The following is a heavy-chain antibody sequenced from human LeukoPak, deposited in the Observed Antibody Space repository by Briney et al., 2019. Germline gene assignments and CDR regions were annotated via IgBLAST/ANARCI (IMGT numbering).Heavy chain of an antibody. J-gene: IGHJ5*02. CDR1: GFDFSSYT. V-gene: IGHV3-30*09. CDR2: MSYNGRNE. D-gene: IGHD6-13*01. CDR3: ARGLSSSSWERLNWFDP. Sequence: PGGSLRLSCVGSGFDFSSYTMNWVRQAPGKGLEWLTFMSYNGRNEFYADSVKGRFAVSRDNARNSLFLQMNSLRAEDTAVYYCARGLSSSSWERLNWFDPWGQGTLVTVSS.